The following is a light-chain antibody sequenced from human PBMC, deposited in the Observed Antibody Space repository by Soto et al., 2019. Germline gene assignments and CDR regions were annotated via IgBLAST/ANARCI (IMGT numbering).Light chain of an antibody. CDR2: EVS. CDR3: CSYAGSSPYV. Sequence: QSVLTQPASVSGSPGQSITVSCTGTSSDVGSYNLVSWYQQYPGKVPELMIYEVSKRPSGVSSRFSGSKSGNTASLTISGLQAEDEADYYCCSYAGSSPYVFGTGTKVTV. V-gene: IGLV2-23*02. CDR1: SSDVGSYNL. J-gene: IGLJ1*01.